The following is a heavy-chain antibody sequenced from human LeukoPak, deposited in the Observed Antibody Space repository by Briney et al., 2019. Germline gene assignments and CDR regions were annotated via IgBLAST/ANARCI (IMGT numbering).Heavy chain of an antibody. Sequence: SETLSLTCTVSGGSISSYYWSWIRQPPGKGLEWIGYIYYSGSTNYNPSLKDRVTISVDTSKNQFSLKLSSVTAADTAVYYCARIKLVGYCSGGSCEEYFQHWGQGTLVTVSS. CDR3: ARIKLVGYCSGGSCEEYFQH. J-gene: IGHJ1*01. CDR1: GGSISSYY. CDR2: IYYSGST. D-gene: IGHD2-15*01. V-gene: IGHV4-59*01.